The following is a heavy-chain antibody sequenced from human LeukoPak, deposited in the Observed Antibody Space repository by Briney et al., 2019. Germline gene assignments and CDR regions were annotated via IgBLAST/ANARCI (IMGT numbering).Heavy chain of an antibody. V-gene: IGHV1-2*04. J-gene: IGHJ4*02. CDR3: ARSVDYGDPNFDY. CDR2: INPNSGGT. CDR1: GYTFTGYY. Sequence: ASVKVSCKASGYTFTGYYMHWVRQAPGQGLEWMGRINPNSGGTNYAQKFQGWVTMTRDTSISTAYMELSRLRSDDTAVYYCARSVDYGDPNFDYWGQGTLVTVSS. D-gene: IGHD4-17*01.